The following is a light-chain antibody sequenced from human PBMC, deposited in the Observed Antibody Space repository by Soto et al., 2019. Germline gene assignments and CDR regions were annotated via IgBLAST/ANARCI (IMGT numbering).Light chain of an antibody. CDR2: DAS. V-gene: IGKV3-11*01. Sequence: EIVLTQSPATLSLSPGEKATLSCRASQSVSTYLACYQQKPGQAPRLLIYDASNRATGIQARFNGSGSGTAFTLTISSPEPEDFAVYYCPQRSNWPLITFGQGTRLEIK. J-gene: IGKJ5*01. CDR1: QSVSTY. CDR3: PQRSNWPLIT.